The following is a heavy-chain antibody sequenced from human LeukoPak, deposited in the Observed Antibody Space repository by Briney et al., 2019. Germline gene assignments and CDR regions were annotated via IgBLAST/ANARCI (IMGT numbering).Heavy chain of an antibody. V-gene: IGHV3-30-3*01. CDR1: GFTFSSYA. J-gene: IGHJ5*02. CDR2: ISYDGSNK. Sequence: GGSLRLSCAASGFTFSSYAMHWVRQAPGKGLEWVAVISYDGSNKYYADSVKGRFTISRDNSKNTLYLQMNSLRAEDTAVYYCAKDSPVLTSWGQGTLVTVSS. CDR3: AKDSPVLTS.